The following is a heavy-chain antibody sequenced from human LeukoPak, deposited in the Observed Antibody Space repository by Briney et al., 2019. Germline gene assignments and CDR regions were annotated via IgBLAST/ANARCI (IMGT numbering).Heavy chain of an antibody. CDR1: GFTFSSYE. J-gene: IGHJ4*02. CDR3: AKEPVLRFLEWLTYLDY. V-gene: IGHV3-48*03. D-gene: IGHD3-3*01. CDR2: ISSSGSTI. Sequence: GGSLRLSCAASGFTFSSYEMNWVRQAPGKGLEWVSYISSSGSTIYYADSVKGRFTISRDNSKNTLYLQMNSLRAEDTAVYYCAKEPVLRFLEWLTYLDYWGQGTLVTVSS.